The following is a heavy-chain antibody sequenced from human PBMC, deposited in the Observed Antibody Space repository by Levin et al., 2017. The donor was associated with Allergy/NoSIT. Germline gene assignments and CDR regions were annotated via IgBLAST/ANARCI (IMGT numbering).Heavy chain of an antibody. CDR1: GFSLTTDGMC. Sequence: TLSLTCTFSGFSLTTDGMCVSWIRQPPGKALEWLALIDWDDEKFYSTSLKTRLTISKDTSKNQVVLTMTSMDPVDTATYYCARIKDFSNSRHFDYWGQGTLVTVSS. V-gene: IGHV2-70*01. J-gene: IGHJ4*02. D-gene: IGHD4-11*01. CDR2: IDWDDEK. CDR3: ARIKDFSNSRHFDY.